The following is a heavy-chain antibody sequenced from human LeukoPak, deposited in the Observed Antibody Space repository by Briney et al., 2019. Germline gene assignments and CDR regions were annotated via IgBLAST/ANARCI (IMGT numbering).Heavy chain of an antibody. D-gene: IGHD3-22*01. Sequence: SVKVSCKASGGTFSSYAISWVRQAPGQGLEWMGGIIPIFGTANYAQKFQGRVTITADKSTSTAYMELSSLRSEDTAVYYCARDGYYYDSSASYYFDYWGQGTLVTVSS. V-gene: IGHV1-69*06. CDR3: ARDGYYYDSSASYYFDY. J-gene: IGHJ4*02. CDR1: GGTFSSYA. CDR2: IIPIFGTA.